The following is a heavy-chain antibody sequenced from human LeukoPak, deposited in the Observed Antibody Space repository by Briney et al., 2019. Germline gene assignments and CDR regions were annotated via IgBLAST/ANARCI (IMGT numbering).Heavy chain of an antibody. CDR3: ARDHYSSSSPFFDY. J-gene: IGHJ4*02. CDR1: GFTFSSYW. CDR2: INTDGSST. D-gene: IGHD6-13*01. Sequence: GGSLRLSCAASGFTFSSYWMHWVRQAPGRGLVWVSRINTDGSSTSYADSVKGRFTISRDNAKNTLYLQMNSLRAEDTAVYYCARDHYSSSSPFFDYWGQGTLVTVSS. V-gene: IGHV3-74*01.